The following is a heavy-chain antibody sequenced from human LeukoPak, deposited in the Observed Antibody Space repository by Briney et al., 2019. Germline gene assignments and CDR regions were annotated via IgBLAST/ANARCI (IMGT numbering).Heavy chain of an antibody. D-gene: IGHD2-15*01. V-gene: IGHV3-74*01. J-gene: IGHJ4*02. CDR2: ISGDGTTI. CDR3: AGTWSFDY. CDR1: GLTFSNDW. Sequence: PGGSLRLSCAVSGLTFSNDWMHWVRQAPGKGLVWVSRISGDGTTINYADSVKGRFTISRDNAKKTLYLQMDSLRAEDTAVYYCAGTWSFDYWGQGTLVTVSS.